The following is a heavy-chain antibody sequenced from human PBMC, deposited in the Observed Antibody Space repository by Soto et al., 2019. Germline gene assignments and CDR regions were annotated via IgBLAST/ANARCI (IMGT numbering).Heavy chain of an antibody. CDR3: ASHTYSGYDVYPEY. J-gene: IGHJ4*02. Sequence: QLQLQESGPGLVKPSETLSLTCTVSGGSINTGNYFWGWIRQPPGKGLEWIGSIYYSGSTYYNPSLKSRVTISGDTSKNQFSLKLSSVTAADTAVYYCASHTYSGYDVYPEYWGQGTLVTVSS. V-gene: IGHV4-39*01. CDR2: IYYSGST. D-gene: IGHD5-12*01. CDR1: GGSINTGNYF.